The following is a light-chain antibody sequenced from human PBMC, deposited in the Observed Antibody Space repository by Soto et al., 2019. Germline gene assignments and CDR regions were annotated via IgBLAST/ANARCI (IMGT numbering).Light chain of an antibody. CDR3: SSYTRSSTLRV. Sequence: QSALTQPASVSGSPGQSITISCTGTSSDVGDYNYVSWYQQYPGKAPKLMIYDVSNRPSGVSNRFSGSKSGNTASLSISGLQAEDEADYCCSSYTRSSTLRVFGGGTKLTV. CDR1: SSDVGDYNY. CDR2: DVS. V-gene: IGLV2-14*01. J-gene: IGLJ2*01.